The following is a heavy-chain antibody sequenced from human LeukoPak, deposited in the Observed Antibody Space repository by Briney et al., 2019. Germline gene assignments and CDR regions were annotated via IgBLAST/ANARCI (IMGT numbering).Heavy chain of an antibody. CDR1: GGAISTYH. J-gene: IGHJ5*02. CDR3: ARDSPNHWFDP. CDR2: IYYSGST. Sequence: PSETLSLTCTVSGGAISTYHWSWIRQPPGKGLEWIGNIYYSGSTNYNPSLKSRVTISVDTSKNQFSLELSSVTAADTAVYYCARDSPNHWFDPWGQGTLVTVSS. V-gene: IGHV4-59*01.